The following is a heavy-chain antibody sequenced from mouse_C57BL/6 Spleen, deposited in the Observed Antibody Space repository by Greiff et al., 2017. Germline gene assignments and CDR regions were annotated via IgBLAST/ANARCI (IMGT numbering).Heavy chain of an antibody. D-gene: IGHD1-1*01. CDR3: ARDGTTVVAPTRFAY. CDR1: GYTFTSYW. J-gene: IGHJ3*01. CDR2: INPSNGGT. V-gene: IGHV1-53*01. Sequence: QVQLKQPGTELVKPGASVKLSCKASGYTFTSYWMHWVKQRPGQGLEWIGNINPSNGGTNYNEKFKSKATLTVDKSSSTAYMQLSSLTSEDSAVYYCARDGTTVVAPTRFAYWGQGTLVTVSA.